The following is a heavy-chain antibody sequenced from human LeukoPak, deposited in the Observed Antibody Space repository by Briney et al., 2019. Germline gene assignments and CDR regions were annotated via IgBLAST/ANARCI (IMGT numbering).Heavy chain of an antibody. CDR3: ASSATTVDPFDY. Sequence: KPPETLSLTCTVSGGSISSYYWSWIRQPAGKGLEWIGRIYTSGSTNYNPSLKSRVTMSVDTSKNQFSLKLSSVTAADTAVYYCASSATTVDPFDYWGQGTLVTVSS. V-gene: IGHV4-4*07. CDR2: IYTSGST. D-gene: IGHD4-23*01. CDR1: GGSISSYY. J-gene: IGHJ4*02.